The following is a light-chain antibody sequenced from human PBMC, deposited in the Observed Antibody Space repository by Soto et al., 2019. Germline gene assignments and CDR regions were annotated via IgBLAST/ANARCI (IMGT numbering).Light chain of an antibody. CDR3: QQYSISPRT. CDR2: GAS. V-gene: IGKV3-20*01. J-gene: IGKJ1*01. Sequence: EIVLTQSPGTLSLSPGERATLFCRASQSVSSNFLAWYQQKVGQAPRLLIYGASSRAAGIPDIFSGRGSGTDFTLTISRLEPEDFAVYYCQQYSISPRTFGLGTKVDIK. CDR1: QSVSSNF.